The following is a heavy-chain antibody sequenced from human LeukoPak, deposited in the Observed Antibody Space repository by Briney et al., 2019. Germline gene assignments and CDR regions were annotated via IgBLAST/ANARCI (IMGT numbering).Heavy chain of an antibody. CDR3: TRDPILGAPDYFDY. V-gene: IGHV3-30*04. CDR2: TSPDEGLK. CDR1: GFTLSNYA. J-gene: IGHJ4*02. Sequence: GGSLRLSCAASGFTLSNYAMRWVRQAPGKGLEWVAVTSPDEGLKFYGDSVKGRVTIFRDNSKNTMYLQMNNLREEDTAVYYCTRDPILGAPDYFDYWGQGTLVTVSS. D-gene: IGHD1-26*01.